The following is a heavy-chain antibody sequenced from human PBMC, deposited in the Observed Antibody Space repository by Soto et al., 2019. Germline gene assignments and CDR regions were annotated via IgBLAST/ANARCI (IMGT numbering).Heavy chain of an antibody. CDR1: GFMFSSYA. D-gene: IGHD3-22*01. Sequence: PGGSLRLSCAASGFMFSSYAMSWVRQAPGKGLEWDSSISASGGTANLADSVEGRCTISRDNSKSTLYQQMNSLRAEDTAVYYCAKLTYPSDSTGYYYERVSGWIDSWGQGTLVTVSS. J-gene: IGHJ5*01. V-gene: IGHV3-23*01. CDR2: ISASGGTA. CDR3: AKLTYPSDSTGYYYERVSGWIDS.